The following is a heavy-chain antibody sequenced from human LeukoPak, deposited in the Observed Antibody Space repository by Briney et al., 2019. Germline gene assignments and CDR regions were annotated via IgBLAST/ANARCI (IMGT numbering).Heavy chain of an antibody. Sequence: GGSLRLSCAASGFTFSSYEMNWVRQAPGKGLEWVSYISSSGSTIYYADSVKGRFTVSRDSAKNSLYLQMDSLKVEDTAVYYCARDRESDAFDIWGQGTMVTVSS. CDR3: ARDRESDAFDI. V-gene: IGHV3-48*03. CDR2: ISSSGSTI. J-gene: IGHJ3*02. D-gene: IGHD3-10*01. CDR1: GFTFSSYE.